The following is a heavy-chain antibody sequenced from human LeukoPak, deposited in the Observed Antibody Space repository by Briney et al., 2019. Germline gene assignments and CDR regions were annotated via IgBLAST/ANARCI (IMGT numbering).Heavy chain of an antibody. D-gene: IGHD2-15*01. Sequence: SETLSLTCAVYGGSFSGYYWSWIRQPPGKGLEWIGEINHSGSTNYNPSLKSRVTISVDTSKNQFSLKLSSVTAADTAVYYCARRVSGCSGGSCYFTGRYYYYYYMDVWGKGTTVTFSS. CDR3: ARRVSGCSGGSCYFTGRYYYYYYMDV. CDR2: INHSGST. CDR1: GGSFSGYY. V-gene: IGHV4-34*01. J-gene: IGHJ6*03.